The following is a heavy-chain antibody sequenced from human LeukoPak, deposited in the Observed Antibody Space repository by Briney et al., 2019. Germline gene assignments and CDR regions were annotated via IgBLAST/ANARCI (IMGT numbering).Heavy chain of an antibody. CDR2: IIPIFGTA. CDR1: GGTFSSYA. D-gene: IGHD3-22*01. CDR3: AREAHTVRNYYDSSGYYPLRY. Sequence: SVKVSCKASGGTFSSYAISRVRQAPGQGLEWMGGIIPIFGTANYAQKFQGRVTITTDESTSTAYMELSSLRSEDTAVYYCAREAHTVRNYYDSSGYYPLRYWGQGTLVTVSS. J-gene: IGHJ4*02. V-gene: IGHV1-69*05.